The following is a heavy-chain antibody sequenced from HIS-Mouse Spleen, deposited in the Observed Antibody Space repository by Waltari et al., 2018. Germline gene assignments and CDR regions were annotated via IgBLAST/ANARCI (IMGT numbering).Heavy chain of an antibody. CDR2: ISYDGSNK. J-gene: IGHJ4*02. D-gene: IGHD6-13*01. CDR3: AKDGSSSDLYFDY. V-gene: IGHV3-30*18. Sequence: QVQLVESGGGVVQPGRSLRLSCAASGFTFSSYGMHWVRRAPGKGLEWVAVISYDGSNKYYADSVKGRFTISRDNSKNTLYLQMNSLRAEDTAVYYCAKDGSSSDLYFDYWGQGTLVTVSS. CDR1: GFTFSSYG.